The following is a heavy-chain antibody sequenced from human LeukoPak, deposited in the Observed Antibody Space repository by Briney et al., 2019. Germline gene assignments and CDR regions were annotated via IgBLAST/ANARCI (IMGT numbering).Heavy chain of an antibody. CDR2: VYHSGST. CDR1: GGSISSGAYF. J-gene: IGHJ4*02. CDR3: ARVVGATNLFDF. V-gene: IGHV4-30-2*01. D-gene: IGHD1-26*01. Sequence: SQTLSLTRTVSGGSISSGAYFWSWIRQPAGKGLEWIGNVYHSGSTDYNPSLKNRVTISVDRSRTQFSLKLTSVTAADTAVYFCARVVGATNLFDFWGQGTLVTVSS.